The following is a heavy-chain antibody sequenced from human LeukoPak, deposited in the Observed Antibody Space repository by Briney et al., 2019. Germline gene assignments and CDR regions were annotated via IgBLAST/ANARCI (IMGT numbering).Heavy chain of an antibody. CDR3: ARGEGGDYDSSGYCFDY. V-gene: IGHV1-46*01. J-gene: IGHJ4*02. Sequence: ASVKVSCKASGYTFTSYYMHWVRQAPGQGLEWMGIINPSGDSTSYAQKFQGRVTMTRDTSTSTVYMELSSLRSEDTAVYYCARGEGGDYDSSGYCFDYWGQGTLVTVSS. CDR2: INPSGDST. D-gene: IGHD3-22*01. CDR1: GYTFTSYY.